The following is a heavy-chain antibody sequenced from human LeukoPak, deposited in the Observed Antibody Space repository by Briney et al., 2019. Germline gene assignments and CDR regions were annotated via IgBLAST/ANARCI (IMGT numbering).Heavy chain of an antibody. J-gene: IGHJ4*02. CDR2: INHSGST. CDR1: GGSLSGYY. CDR3: ARGLDGDPMDY. Sequence: SETLSLTCAVYGGSLSGYYWSWIRQPPGKGLEWIGEINHSGSTNYNPSLKSRVTISVDTSKNQFSLKLSSVTAADTAVYYCARGLDGDPMDYWGQGTLVTVSS. D-gene: IGHD4-17*01. V-gene: IGHV4-34*01.